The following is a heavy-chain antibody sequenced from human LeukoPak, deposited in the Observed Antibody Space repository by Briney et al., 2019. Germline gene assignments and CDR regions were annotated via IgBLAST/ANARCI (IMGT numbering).Heavy chain of an antibody. CDR2: MNPNSGNT. D-gene: IGHD3-10*01. CDR1: GYTFTSYD. V-gene: IGHV1-8*03. J-gene: IGHJ3*02. CDR3: ARLSRHLIWFGDPPGDI. Sequence: VASVKVSCEASGYTFTSYDIHWVRQATGQGLEWMGWMNPNSGNTGYAQKFQGRVTITRNTSISTAYMELSSLRSEDTAVYYCARLSRHLIWFGDPPGDIWGQGTMVTVSS.